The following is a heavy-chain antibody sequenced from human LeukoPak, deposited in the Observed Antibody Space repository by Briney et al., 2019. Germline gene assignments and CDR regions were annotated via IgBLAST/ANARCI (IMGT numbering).Heavy chain of an antibody. CDR2: IYSGGST. D-gene: IGHD5-18*01. CDR1: GFTVSSNY. J-gene: IGHJ4*02. Sequence: GGSLRLSCAASGFTVSSNYMSWVRQAPGKGLEWVSVIYSGGSTYYADSVKGRFTISRDNSKNTLYLQMNSLTAEDTAVYYCARVRSYGTFDYWGQGTLVTVSS. V-gene: IGHV3-53*01. CDR3: ARVRSYGTFDY.